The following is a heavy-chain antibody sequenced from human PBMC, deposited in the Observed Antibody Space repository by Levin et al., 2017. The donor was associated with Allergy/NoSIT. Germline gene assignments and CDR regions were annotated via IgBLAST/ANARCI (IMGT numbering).Heavy chain of an antibody. CDR2: ISYDGSNK. CDR1: GFTFSSYG. Sequence: GGSLRLSCAASGFTFSSYGMHWVRQAPGKGLEWVAVISYDGSNKYYADSVKGRFTISRDNSKNTLYLQMNSLRAEDTAVYYCAKDSTGLVHAFDIWGQGTMVTVSS. CDR3: AKDSTGLVHAFDI. D-gene: IGHD3/OR15-3a*01. J-gene: IGHJ3*02. V-gene: IGHV3-30*18.